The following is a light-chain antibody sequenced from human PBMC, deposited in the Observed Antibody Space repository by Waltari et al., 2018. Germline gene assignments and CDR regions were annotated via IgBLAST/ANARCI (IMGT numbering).Light chain of an antibody. V-gene: IGKV1-39*01. CDR3: QQSYSTPWT. J-gene: IGKJ1*01. Sequence: DIQMTQSPSSLSASVGDRVTITCRASQSISSYLNWYQQKPGKDTKLLIYVASSLQSGVPSRFSGSGSWTDFTLTISSLQPEDFATYYCQQSYSTPWTFGQGTKVEIK. CDR2: VAS. CDR1: QSISSY.